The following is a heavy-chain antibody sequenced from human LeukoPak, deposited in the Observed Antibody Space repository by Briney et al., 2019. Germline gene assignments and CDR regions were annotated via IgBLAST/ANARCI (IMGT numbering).Heavy chain of an antibody. CDR1: GFTFSSYA. V-gene: IGHV3-30*04. J-gene: IGHJ4*02. Sequence: GGSLRLSCAASGFTFSSYAMHWVRQAPGKGLEWVAVISYDGSNKYYADSVKGRFTISRDNSKNTLYLQMNSLRAEDTAVYYCAREEGTYWGQGTLVTVSS. D-gene: IGHD3-10*01. CDR3: AREEGTY. CDR2: ISYDGSNK.